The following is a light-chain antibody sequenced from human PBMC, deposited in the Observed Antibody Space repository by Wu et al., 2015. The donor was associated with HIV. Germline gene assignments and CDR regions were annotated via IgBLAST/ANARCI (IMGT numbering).Light chain of an antibody. J-gene: IGKJ4*01. CDR3: QQHSGWPHA. V-gene: IGKV3-11*01. CDR1: QSVNTF. CDR2: DAS. Sequence: EIVLTQSPVTLSLSPGETATLSCRASQSVNTFLSWYQQRPGQTPRLLIYDASNRATGIPARFSGSGSGTDFTPTISSLEPEDFAVYYCQQHSGWPHAFGGGTKVEIK.